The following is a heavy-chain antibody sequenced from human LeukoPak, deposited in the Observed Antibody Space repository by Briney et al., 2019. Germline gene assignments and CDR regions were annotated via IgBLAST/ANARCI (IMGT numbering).Heavy chain of an antibody. V-gene: IGHV4-59*01. J-gene: IGHJ4*02. CDR1: GGSISSYY. D-gene: IGHD3-16*02. CDR2: IYYSGST. CDR3: ARGTGGVIAPFDY. Sequence: PSETLSLTCTVSGGSISSYYWSWIGQPPGKGLEWIGYIYYSGSTNYNPSLKSRVTISVDTSKNQFSLKLSSVTAADTAVYYCARGTGGVIAPFDYWGQGTLVTVSS.